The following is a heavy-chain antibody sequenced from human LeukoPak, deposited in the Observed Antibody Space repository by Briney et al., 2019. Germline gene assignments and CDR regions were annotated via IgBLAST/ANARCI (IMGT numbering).Heavy chain of an antibody. CDR2: INAGNGNT. J-gene: IGHJ3*02. CDR1: GYTFTGYY. Sequence: ASVKVSCKASGYTFTGYYIHWVRQAPGQGLEWMGWINAGNGNTKYSQEFQGRVTITRDTSASTAYMELSSLRSEDMAVYYCARTRGAVDAFDIWGQGTMVTVSS. CDR3: ARTRGAVDAFDI. D-gene: IGHD6-19*01. V-gene: IGHV1-3*03.